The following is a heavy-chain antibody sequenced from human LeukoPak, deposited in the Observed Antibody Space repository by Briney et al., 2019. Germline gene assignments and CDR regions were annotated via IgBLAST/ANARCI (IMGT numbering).Heavy chain of an antibody. J-gene: IGHJ1*01. D-gene: IGHD2-21*02. V-gene: IGHV1-2*06. CDR3: ASLTIGCYSSDYFQQ. CDR2: INPNSGGT. Sequence: ASVKVSCKASGYTFTGYWHWVRQAPGQGLEWMGRINPNSGGTNYAQKFQDRVTMTKDTSISTAYMDLSRLTSDDTAVYYCASLTIGCYSSDYFQQWGQGTLVTVSS. CDR1: GYTFTGY.